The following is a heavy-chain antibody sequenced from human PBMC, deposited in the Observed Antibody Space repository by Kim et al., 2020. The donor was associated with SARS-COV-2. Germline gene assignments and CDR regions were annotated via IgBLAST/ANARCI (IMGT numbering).Heavy chain of an antibody. CDR2: ISYDGSNK. Sequence: GGSLRLSCAASGFTFSSYAMHWVRQAPGKGLEWVAVISYDGSNKYYADSVKGRFTISRDNSKNTLYLQMNSLRAEDTAVYYCARASDIIVVVAATEYWG. J-gene: IGHJ4*01. D-gene: IGHD2-15*01. CDR3: ARASDIIVVVAATEY. V-gene: IGHV3-30*04. CDR1: GFTFSSYA.